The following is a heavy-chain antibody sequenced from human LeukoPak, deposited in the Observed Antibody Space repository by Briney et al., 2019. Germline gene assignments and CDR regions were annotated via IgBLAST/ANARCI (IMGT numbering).Heavy chain of an antibody. V-gene: IGHV4-34*01. CDR2: INHSGST. CDR1: GGAFSGFY. CDR3: ASGRGIFGVVHFDY. J-gene: IGHJ4*02. Sequence: KASETLSLTCAVYGGAFSGFYWGGIPPPPGKGLGWVGEINHSGSTNYNPSLKSRLTISVDTSKNQFSLKLSSVTAADTAVYYCASGRGIFGVVHFDYWGQGTLVTVSS. D-gene: IGHD3-3*01.